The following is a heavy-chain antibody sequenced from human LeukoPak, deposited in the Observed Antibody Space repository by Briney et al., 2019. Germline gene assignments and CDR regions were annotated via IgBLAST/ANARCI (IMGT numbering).Heavy chain of an antibody. Sequence: GGSLRLSCAASGFTFNNYWIHWVRQAPGKGLVWVSRINTDGRTTTYADSVKGRFTISRDNAKNTVHLQMNSLRAEDTAVYYCARDYGGNSGDFDYWGQGTLVTVSS. CDR1: GFTFNNYW. D-gene: IGHD4-23*01. V-gene: IGHV3-74*01. CDR2: INTDGRTT. J-gene: IGHJ4*02. CDR3: ARDYGGNSGDFDY.